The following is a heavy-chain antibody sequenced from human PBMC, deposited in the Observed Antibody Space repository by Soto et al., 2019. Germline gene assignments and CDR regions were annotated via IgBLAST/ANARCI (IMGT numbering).Heavy chain of an antibody. V-gene: IGHV1-18*01. CDR2: ISAHNGNT. CDR1: GYTFTSYG. Sequence: QVHLVQSGAEVKKPGASVKVSCKGSGYTFTSYGITWVRQAPGQGLEWVGWISAHNGNTNYAQKLQGRVTVTRDTPTSTAYMELRSLRSDDTAVYYCARGMYGHYWGQGALVTVSS. CDR3: ARGMYGHY. J-gene: IGHJ4*02. D-gene: IGHD2-8*01.